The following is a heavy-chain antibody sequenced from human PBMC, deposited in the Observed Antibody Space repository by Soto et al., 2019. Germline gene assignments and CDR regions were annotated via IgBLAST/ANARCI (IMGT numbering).Heavy chain of an antibody. CDR2: IYYSGST. V-gene: IGHV4-59*01. J-gene: IGHJ4*02. Sequence: PSETLSLTCTVSGGSISSYYWSWIRQPPGKGLEWIGYIYYSGSTNYNPSLKSRVTISVDTSKNQFSLKLSSVTAADTAVYYCARDDYWGQGTLVTVSS. CDR1: GGSISSYY. CDR3: ARDDY.